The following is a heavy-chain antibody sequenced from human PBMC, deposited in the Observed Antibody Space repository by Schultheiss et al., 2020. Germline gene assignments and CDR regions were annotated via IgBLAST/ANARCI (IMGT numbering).Heavy chain of an antibody. D-gene: IGHD2-2*01. Sequence: GGSLRLSCAASGFSFSTYAMNWVRQAPGQGLEWVSYISSNGGTISYADSVKGRFTISRHTAKNSLYLQMNSLRAEDTAVYYCARIGGDCSSTSCYGRYYYYGMDVWGQGTTVTVSS. CDR2: ISSNGGTI. CDR3: ARIGGDCSSTSCYGRYYYYGMDV. V-gene: IGHV3-48*04. J-gene: IGHJ6*02. CDR1: GFSFSTYA.